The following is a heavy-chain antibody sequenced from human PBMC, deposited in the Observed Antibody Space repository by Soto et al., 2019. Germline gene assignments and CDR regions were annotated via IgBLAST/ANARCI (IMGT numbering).Heavy chain of an antibody. D-gene: IGHD4-17*01. CDR1: GFTFSGSA. J-gene: IGHJ5*02. Sequence: EVQLVESGGGLVQPGGSLKLSCAASGFTFSGSAMHWVRQAPGKGLEWVSRASPDGTSTSYADSVKGRFTISRDNAKNTLFMQMNSLRAEDTAVYYCTRHGSGDYFLFDPWGQGTLVTVSS. CDR2: ASPDGTST. CDR3: TRHGSGDYFLFDP. V-gene: IGHV3-74*01.